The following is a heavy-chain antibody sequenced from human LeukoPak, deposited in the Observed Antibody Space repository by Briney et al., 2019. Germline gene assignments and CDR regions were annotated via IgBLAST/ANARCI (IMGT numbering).Heavy chain of an antibody. J-gene: IGHJ5*02. CDR3: AREFTYYYDSSGHGFDP. CDR2: IYYSGIP. V-gene: IGHV4-59*01. Sequence: SETLSLTCTVSGGSISSYYWSWIRQPPGKGLEWIGYIYYSGIPNYNPSLKCRVTISVDTSKNQFSLKLRSVTAADTAVYYCAREFTYYYDSSGHGFDPWGQGTLVTVSS. CDR1: GGSISSYY. D-gene: IGHD3-22*01.